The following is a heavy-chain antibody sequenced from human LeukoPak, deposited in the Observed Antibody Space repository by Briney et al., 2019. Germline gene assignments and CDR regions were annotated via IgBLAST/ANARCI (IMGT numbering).Heavy chain of an antibody. CDR2: ISSSSYI. J-gene: IGHJ4*02. Sequence: GGSLRLSCAASGFTFSSYTMNWVRQAPGKGLEWVSSISSSSYIYYAGSVKGRFTISRDNAKNSLYLQMNSLRDEDTALYYCARIRPGYYFDYWGQGTPVTVSS. CDR1: GFTFSSYT. V-gene: IGHV3-21*01. D-gene: IGHD3-10*01. CDR3: ARIRPGYYFDY.